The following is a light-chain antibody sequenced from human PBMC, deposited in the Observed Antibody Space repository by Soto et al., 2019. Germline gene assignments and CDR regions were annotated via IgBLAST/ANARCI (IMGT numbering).Light chain of an antibody. CDR2: EVS. J-gene: IGLJ1*01. CDR1: SSDVGGYNY. Sequence: QSALTQPASVSVSPGQSITISCTGTSSDVGGYNYVSWYQQHPGKAPKLIIFEVSYRPSGISNRFSASKSGDTASLTISGLQADDEADYYCCSYTDSRTHIFGSGTKV. V-gene: IGLV2-14*01. CDR3: CSYTDSRTHI.